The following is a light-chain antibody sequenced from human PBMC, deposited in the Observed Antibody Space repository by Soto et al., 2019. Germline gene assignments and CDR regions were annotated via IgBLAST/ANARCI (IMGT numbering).Light chain of an antibody. V-gene: IGKV2-28*01. CDR1: QSLLHSNGYNY. J-gene: IGKJ4*01. Sequence: DILITQSPLSLPVTPGDPASISCRSSQSLLHSNGYNYLDWYLQKPGQSPQLLIYLGSNRASGVPDRFSGSGSGTDFTLKISRVEAEDVGVYYCMQALQTPLRFGGGTKVDIK. CDR2: LGS. CDR3: MQALQTPLR.